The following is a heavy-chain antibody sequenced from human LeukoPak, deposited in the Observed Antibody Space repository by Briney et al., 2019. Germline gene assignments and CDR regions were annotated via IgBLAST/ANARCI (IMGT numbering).Heavy chain of an antibody. V-gene: IGHV4-4*09. D-gene: IGHD3-16*01. CDR2: AYSSGST. CDR1: GGSIGSYY. Sequence: TLSLTGTVSGGSIGSYYWSWIRQPTGEGLEWIGYAYSSGSTSYNPSLKSRVTISVDTSKNQFSLKLSSVTATDTAVYYCAKLMRGPWRFDPWGQGTLAIVSS. J-gene: IGHJ5*02. CDR3: AKLMRGPWRFDP.